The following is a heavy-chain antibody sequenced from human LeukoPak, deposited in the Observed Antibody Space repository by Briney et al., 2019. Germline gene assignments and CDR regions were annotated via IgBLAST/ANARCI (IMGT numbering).Heavy chain of an antibody. V-gene: IGHV5-51*01. CDR2: IYPGDSDT. D-gene: IGHD2-15*01. J-gene: IGHJ5*02. Sequence: GESLKTSCKGSGYSFTSYWIGWVRQMPGKGLEWMGIIYPGDSDTRYSPSFQGQVTISADKSISTAYLQWSSLKASDTAMYYCARRDVGYCSGGSCYSDLNWFDPWGQGTLVTVSS. CDR3: ARRDVGYCSGGSCYSDLNWFDP. CDR1: GYSFTSYW.